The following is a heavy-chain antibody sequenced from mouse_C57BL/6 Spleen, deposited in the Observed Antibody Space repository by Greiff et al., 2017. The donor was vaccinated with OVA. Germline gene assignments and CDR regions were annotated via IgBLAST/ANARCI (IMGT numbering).Heavy chain of an antibody. Sequence: VQLQQPGAELVRPGSSVKLSCKASGYTFTSYWMDWVKQRPGQGLEWIGNIYPSDSETHYNQKFKDKATLTVDKSSSTAYMQLSSLTSEDSAVYYCARRAYYYGSSTGDYWGQGTTLTVSS. CDR1: GYTFTSYW. V-gene: IGHV1-61*01. J-gene: IGHJ2*01. CDR2: IYPSDSET. CDR3: ARRAYYYGSSTGDY. D-gene: IGHD1-1*01.